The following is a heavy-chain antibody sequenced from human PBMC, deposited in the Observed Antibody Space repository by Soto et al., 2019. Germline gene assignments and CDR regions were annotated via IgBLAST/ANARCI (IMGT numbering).Heavy chain of an antibody. CDR1: GGSVNSGGYY. D-gene: IGHD4-17*01. V-gene: IGHV4-31*03. CDR2: IYYSGTA. J-gene: IGHJ4*02. CDR3: ARGATTFPGDFVDS. Sequence: QVQLHESGPGLVKPSQTLSLTCTVSGGSVNSGGYYWTWIRQHPGKGLEWIGDIYYSGTAYYNPSLKTRVTISLDPSKNQFSLTLSSVTAADTAVYYCARGATTFPGDFVDSWGQGTLVTVSS.